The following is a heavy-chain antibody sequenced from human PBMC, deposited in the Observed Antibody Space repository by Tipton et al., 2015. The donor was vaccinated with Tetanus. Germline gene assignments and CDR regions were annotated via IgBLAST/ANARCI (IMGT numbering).Heavy chain of an antibody. J-gene: IGHJ4*02. CDR1: GFTFGIYA. CDR2: MNQDGSEI. Sequence: SLRLSCAGSGFTFGIYAMTWVRQAPGKWLEWVANMNQDGSEIYYVDSVKGRFTISRDNAKRSLYLQMNSLSAEDTAIYYCARDVFPYSSSDWGQGTLVTVSS. CDR3: ARDVFPYSSSD. D-gene: IGHD6-6*01. V-gene: IGHV3-7*01.